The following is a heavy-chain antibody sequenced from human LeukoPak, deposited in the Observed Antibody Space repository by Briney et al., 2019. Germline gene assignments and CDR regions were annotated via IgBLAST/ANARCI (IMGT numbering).Heavy chain of an antibody. J-gene: IGHJ4*02. CDR1: GGSTSSSNYY. CDR2: IHYSGNT. Sequence: PSETLSLTCTVSGGSTSSSNYYWGWIRQPPGRGLEWLGGIHYSGNTYYNPSLNSRVIIPVDTSKNQFSLKLSSATAADTAVYYCARLGAGPTYYDFWSGYSSFYFDSWGQGTLVTVSS. V-gene: IGHV4-39*01. D-gene: IGHD3-3*01. CDR3: ARLGAGPTYYDFWSGYSSFYFDS.